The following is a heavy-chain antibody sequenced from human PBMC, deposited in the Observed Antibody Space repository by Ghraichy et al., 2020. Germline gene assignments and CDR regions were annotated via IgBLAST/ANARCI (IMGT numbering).Heavy chain of an antibody. CDR2: IIPILGIA. CDR3: ASHQHHSRFGESIPPGPIDY. J-gene: IGHJ4*02. Sequence: SVKVSCKASGGTFSSYAISWVRQAPGQGLEWMGGIIPILGIANYAQKFQGRVTITADKSTSTAYMELSSLRSEDTAVYYCASHQHHSRFGESIPPGPIDYWGQGTLVTV. D-gene: IGHD3-10*01. CDR1: GGTFSSYA. V-gene: IGHV1-69*10.